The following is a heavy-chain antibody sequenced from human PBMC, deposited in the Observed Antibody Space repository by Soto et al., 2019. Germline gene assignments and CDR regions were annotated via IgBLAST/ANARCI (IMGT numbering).Heavy chain of an antibody. D-gene: IGHD7-27*01. J-gene: IGHJ2*01. V-gene: IGHV1-3*05. CDR2: INAGNGNT. Sequence: QVQLVQSGAEEKRPGASVKLSCKASGYTFSTYVMHWVRQAPGQRLEWMGWINAGNGNTKYSQEFQGEVTITRDPSASTAYMELSSLRSEDTAVYYWAREVWGGSSGGYFDLWGRGTLVTVSS. CDR3: AREVWGGSSGGYFDL. CDR1: GYTFSTYV.